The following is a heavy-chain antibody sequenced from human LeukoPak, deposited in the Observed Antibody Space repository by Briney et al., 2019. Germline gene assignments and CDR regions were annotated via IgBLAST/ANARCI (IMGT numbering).Heavy chain of an antibody. CDR2: ISSSDSTI. Sequence: GGSLRLSCAASGFTFSDYYMSWIRQAPGKGLEWVSYISSSDSTIYYADSVKGRFTISRDNAKNSLYLQMNSLRAEDTAVYYCASCRRWDGYKEWGQGTLVTVSS. J-gene: IGHJ4*02. V-gene: IGHV3-11*04. CDR1: GFTFSDYY. D-gene: IGHD5-24*01. CDR3: ASCRRWDGYKE.